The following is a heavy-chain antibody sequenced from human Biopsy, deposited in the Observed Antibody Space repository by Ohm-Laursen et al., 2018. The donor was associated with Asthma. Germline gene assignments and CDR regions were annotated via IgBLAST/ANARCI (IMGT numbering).Heavy chain of an antibody. CDR2: INHSGST. D-gene: IGHD2-2*01. Sequence: SETLSPTCAVYGGSFSGYYWSWIRQPPGKGLEWIGEINHSGSTNYNPSLKSRVTISVDTSKNQFSLKLSSVTAADTAVYYCARVVGGYCSSTSCYGGYYYGMDVWGQGTTVTVSS. J-gene: IGHJ6*02. CDR3: ARVVGGYCSSTSCYGGYYYGMDV. CDR1: GGSFSGYY. V-gene: IGHV4-34*01.